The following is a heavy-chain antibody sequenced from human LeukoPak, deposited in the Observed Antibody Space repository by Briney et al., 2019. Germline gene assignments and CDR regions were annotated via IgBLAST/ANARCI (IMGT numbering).Heavy chain of an antibody. Sequence: PSETLSLTCTVSGGSINSSSYYWGWIRQPPGKGLEWIGYIYYSGSTNYNPSLKSRVTISVDTSKNQFSLKLSSVTAADTAVYYCARAKGNWGLHYYYGMDVWGQGTTVTVSS. CDR1: GGSINSSSYY. J-gene: IGHJ6*02. D-gene: IGHD7-27*01. V-gene: IGHV4-61*05. CDR2: IYYSGST. CDR3: ARAKGNWGLHYYYGMDV.